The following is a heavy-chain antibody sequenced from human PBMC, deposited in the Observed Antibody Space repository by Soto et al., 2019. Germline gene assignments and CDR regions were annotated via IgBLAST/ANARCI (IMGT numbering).Heavy chain of an antibody. CDR1: GFTFSSYS. Sequence: EVQLVESGGGLVQPGGSLRLSCAASGFTFSSYSMNWVRQDPGKGLEWVSYISSSSSTIYYADSVKGRFTISRDNAKKLLYLQMNSLRDEDTAVYYCSRDRSTDNFDYWGQGTLLTVSS. D-gene: IGHD2-2*01. CDR2: ISSSSSTI. V-gene: IGHV3-48*02. CDR3: SRDRSTDNFDY. J-gene: IGHJ4*02.